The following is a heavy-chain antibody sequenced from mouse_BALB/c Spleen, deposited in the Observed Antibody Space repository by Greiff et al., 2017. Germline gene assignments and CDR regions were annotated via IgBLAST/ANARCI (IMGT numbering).Heavy chain of an antibody. Sequence: VKLQESGPGLVAPSQSLSITCTVSGFSLTSYGVHWVRQPPGKGLEWLGVIWAGGSTNYNSALMSRLSISKDNSKSQVFLKMNSLQTDDTAMYYCAREGTTTHWYFDVWGAGTTVTVSS. CDR1: GFSLTSYG. CDR3: AREGTTTHWYFDV. CDR2: IWAGGST. J-gene: IGHJ1*01. V-gene: IGHV2-9*02. D-gene: IGHD1-1*01.